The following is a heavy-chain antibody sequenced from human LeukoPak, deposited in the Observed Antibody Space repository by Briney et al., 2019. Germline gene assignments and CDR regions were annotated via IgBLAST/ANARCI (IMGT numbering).Heavy chain of an antibody. CDR2: ISGSGGST. J-gene: IGHJ4*02. V-gene: IGHV3-23*01. Sequence: PGGSLRLSCAASGFTFSSYARSWVRQAPGKGLEWVSAISGSGGSTYYADSVKGRFTIPRDNSKNTLYLQMNSLRAEDTAVYSCAKGAVAGNQKPGGYWGQGTLVTVSS. CDR3: AKGAVAGNQKPGGY. D-gene: IGHD6-19*01. CDR1: GFTFSSYA.